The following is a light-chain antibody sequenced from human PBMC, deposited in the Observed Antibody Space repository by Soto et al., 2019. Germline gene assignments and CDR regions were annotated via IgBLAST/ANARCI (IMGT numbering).Light chain of an antibody. Sequence: IVVTQYAATLSLSGGERPTLSCPHSQSFSTDYLGYHRQKPGQAPRLLIYGASTRATGIPARFSGSGSGTEFTLTISSLQSEDFAVYYCQQYDNWPTFGQGTKVDIK. V-gene: IGKV3-15*01. CDR3: QQYDNWPT. J-gene: IGKJ1*01. CDR1: QSFSTDY. CDR2: GAS.